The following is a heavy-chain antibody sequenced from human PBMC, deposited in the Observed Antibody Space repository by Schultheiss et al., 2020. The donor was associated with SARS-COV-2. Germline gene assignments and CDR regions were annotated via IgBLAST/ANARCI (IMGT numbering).Heavy chain of an antibody. CDR3: ARVSSGWYRVDY. V-gene: IGHV3-48*04. CDR2: ISSSGSTI. J-gene: IGHJ4*02. D-gene: IGHD6-19*01. Sequence: GSLRLSCAASGFTFSSYGMHWVRQAPGKGLEWVSYISSSGSTIYYADSVKGRFTISRDNAKNSLYLQMNSLRAEDTAVYYCARVSSGWYRVDYWGQGTLVTVSS. CDR1: GFTFSSYG.